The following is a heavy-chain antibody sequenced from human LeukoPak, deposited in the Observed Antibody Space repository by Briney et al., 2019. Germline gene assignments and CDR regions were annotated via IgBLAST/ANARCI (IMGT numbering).Heavy chain of an antibody. CDR1: GGSISSGGYS. J-gene: IGHJ4*02. CDR2: IYHSGST. D-gene: IGHD4-17*01. Sequence: SETLSLTCAVSGGSISSGGYSWSWIPQPPRKGLEWIGYIYHSGSTYYNPSLKSRVTISVDRSKNQFSLKLSSVTAADTAVYYCGRGYGDSGYYFDYWGQGTLVTVSS. V-gene: IGHV4-30-2*01. CDR3: GRGYGDSGYYFDY.